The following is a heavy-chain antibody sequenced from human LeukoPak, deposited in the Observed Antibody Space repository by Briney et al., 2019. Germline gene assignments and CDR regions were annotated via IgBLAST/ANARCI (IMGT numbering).Heavy chain of an antibody. J-gene: IGHJ3*02. CDR2: INPNSGGT. CDR1: GYTFTGYY. D-gene: IGHD3-22*01. CDR3: ARYVRDYYDSSGRPTDI. V-gene: IGHV1-2*02. Sequence: ASVKVSCKASGYTFTGYYMHWVRQAPGQGLEWMGWINPNSGGTNYAQKFQGRVTMTRDTSISTAYMELSRLRSDDTAVYYCARYVRDYYDSSGRPTDIWGQGTMVTVSS.